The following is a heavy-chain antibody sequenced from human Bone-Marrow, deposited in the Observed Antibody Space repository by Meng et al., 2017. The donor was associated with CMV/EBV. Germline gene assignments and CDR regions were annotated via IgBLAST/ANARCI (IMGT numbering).Heavy chain of an antibody. J-gene: IGHJ4*02. D-gene: IGHD3-3*01. Sequence: GGSLRLSCAASGFTFSSYAMHWVRQAPGKGLEWVAVISYDGSNKYYADSVKGRFTISRDNSKNTLYLQMNSLRAEDTAVYHCARELITIFGVVPGGYWGQGTLVTVSS. V-gene: IGHV3-30-3*01. CDR1: GFTFSSYA. CDR2: ISYDGSNK. CDR3: ARELITIFGVVPGGY.